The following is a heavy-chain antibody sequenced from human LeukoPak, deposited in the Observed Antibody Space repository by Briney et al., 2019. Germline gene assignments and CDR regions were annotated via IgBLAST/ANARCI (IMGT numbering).Heavy chain of an antibody. Sequence: AASVKVSCKASGGTFSSYAISWVRQAPGQGLEWMGRIIPIFGIANYAQKFQGRVTITADKSMSTAYMELSSLRSEDTAVYYCARDDHGAHPYYYGMDVWGQGTTVTVSS. J-gene: IGHJ6*02. V-gene: IGHV1-69*04. D-gene: IGHD1-26*01. CDR1: GGTFSSYA. CDR3: ARDDHGAHPYYYGMDV. CDR2: IIPIFGIA.